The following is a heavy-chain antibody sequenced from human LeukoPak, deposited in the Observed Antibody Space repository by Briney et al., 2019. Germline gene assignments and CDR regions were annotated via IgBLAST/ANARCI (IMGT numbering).Heavy chain of an antibody. CDR3: ARVANVVGAIRN. Sequence: NPSETLSLTCTVSGGSISSGSYYWGWIRQPPGKGLEWIGHIYYSGSTYYNASLKSRVTMSVDTSKHQFSLRLNSVTATDTAVYYCARVANVVGAIRNWGQGTLVTVSS. V-gene: IGHV4-39*07. J-gene: IGHJ4*02. CDR1: GGSISSGSYY. CDR2: IYYSGST. D-gene: IGHD1-26*01.